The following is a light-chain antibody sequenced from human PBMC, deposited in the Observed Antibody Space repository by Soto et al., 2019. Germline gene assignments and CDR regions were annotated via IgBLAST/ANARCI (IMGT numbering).Light chain of an antibody. CDR2: DVS. Sequence: QSALTQPASVSGSPGQSITISCTGASSDVGDYNYVSWYQHHPGKAPKLVIYDVSSRPSGVSGRFSGSKSGNTASLTISGLQAEDEADYYCSSYATSSTLEWVFGGGIKVTVL. CDR3: SSYATSSTLEWV. J-gene: IGLJ3*02. V-gene: IGLV2-14*03. CDR1: SSDVGDYNY.